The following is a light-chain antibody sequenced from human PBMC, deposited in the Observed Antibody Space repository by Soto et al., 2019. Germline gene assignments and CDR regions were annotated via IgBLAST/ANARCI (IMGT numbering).Light chain of an antibody. Sequence: DIQMTQSPSSLSASVGDRVTITCRASQDIANFLAWYQQKPGKVPKLLIYAASTLQSGVPSRFSGSGSGTDFTLTISSLQSEDFAVYYCQQYNNWPPVTFGQGTKVDIK. CDR3: QQYNNWPPVT. CDR2: AAS. V-gene: IGKV1-27*01. J-gene: IGKJ1*01. CDR1: QDIANF.